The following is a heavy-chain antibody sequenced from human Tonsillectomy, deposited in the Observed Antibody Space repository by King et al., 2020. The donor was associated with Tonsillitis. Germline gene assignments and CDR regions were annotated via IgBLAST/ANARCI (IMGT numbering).Heavy chain of an antibody. J-gene: IGHJ4*02. V-gene: IGHV1-2*02. Sequence: QLVQSGAEVKKPGASVKVSCQASGYNFIGYYIHWVRQAPGQGLEWVGWINPNSGATNYAQKFQGRVTMTRDTSISTAYMELSMLRSDDTAVFYCARGQWGDLSWGYWGQGTLVTVSS. D-gene: IGHD3-16*02. CDR2: INPNSGAT. CDR3: ARGQWGDLSWGY. CDR1: GYNFIGYY.